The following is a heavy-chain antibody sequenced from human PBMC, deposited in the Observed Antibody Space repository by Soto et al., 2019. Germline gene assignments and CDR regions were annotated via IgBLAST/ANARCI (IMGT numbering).Heavy chain of an antibody. V-gene: IGHV3-33*06. CDR1: GFTFSSYG. Sequence: GGSLRLSCAASGFTFSSYGMHWVRQAPGKGLEWVAVIWYDGSNKYYADSVKGRFTISRDNSKNTLYLQMNSLRAEDTAVYYCAKLTADYYYYYYMDVWGKGTTVTVSS. CDR3: AKLTADYYYYYYMDV. J-gene: IGHJ6*03. CDR2: IWYDGSNK. D-gene: IGHD3-16*01.